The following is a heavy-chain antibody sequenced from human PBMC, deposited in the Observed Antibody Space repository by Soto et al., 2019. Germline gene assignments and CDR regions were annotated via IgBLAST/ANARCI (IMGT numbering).Heavy chain of an antibody. D-gene: IGHD3-16*02. CDR1: GFTFSNAW. CDR2: IKSKTDGGTT. Sequence: EVQLVESGGDLVKPGGSLRLSCAASGFTFSNAWMNWVRQAPGKGLEWVGRIKSKTDGGTTDYAAPVKGRFTISRDDSKNTLYLQMNSLKTEDTAVYYCTTDIFRRYDYVWGSYRYTNYWGQGTLVTVSS. V-gene: IGHV3-15*07. CDR3: TTDIFRRYDYVWGSYRYTNY. J-gene: IGHJ4*02.